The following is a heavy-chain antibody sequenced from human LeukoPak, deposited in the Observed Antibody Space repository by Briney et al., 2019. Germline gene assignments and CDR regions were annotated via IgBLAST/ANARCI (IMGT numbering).Heavy chain of an antibody. CDR2: ISWDGGST. Sequence: TGGSLRLSCAASGFTFDVYAMHWARQAPGKGLEWVSLISWDGGSTYYADSVKGRFTISRDNSKNSLYLQMNSLRAEDTALYYCAKSRLDYYYYMDVWGKGTTVTVSS. J-gene: IGHJ6*03. CDR3: AKSRLDYYYYMDV. V-gene: IGHV3-43D*03. CDR1: GFTFDVYA.